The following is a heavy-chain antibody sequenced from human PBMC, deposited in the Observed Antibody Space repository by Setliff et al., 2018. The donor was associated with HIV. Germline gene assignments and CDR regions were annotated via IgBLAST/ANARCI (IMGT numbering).Heavy chain of an antibody. CDR2: TKNQANGLTT. Sequence: LSLSCVASGFSIGDHYMDWVRQAPGKGLEWVGRTKNQANGLTTEYAASVQGRFTNSRDESKNSLFLQMNSLSTEDTAVYYCARNQGNSFGQGFDYWGQGTLVTVSS. D-gene: IGHD5-18*01. CDR1: GFSIGDHY. V-gene: IGHV3-72*01. CDR3: ARNQGNSFGQGFDY. J-gene: IGHJ4*02.